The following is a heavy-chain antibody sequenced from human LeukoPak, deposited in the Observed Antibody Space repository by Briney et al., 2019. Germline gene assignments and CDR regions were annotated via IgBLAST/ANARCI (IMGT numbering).Heavy chain of an antibody. Sequence: SETLSLTCTVSGGSISSYYWSWIRQPPGKGPEWIGYIYYSGSTNYNPSLKSRVTISVDTSKNQFSLKLSSVTAADTAVYYCARGHSGYDYFYYYGMDVWGKGTTVTVSS. V-gene: IGHV4-59*12. CDR1: GGSISSYY. CDR2: IYYSGST. J-gene: IGHJ6*04. CDR3: ARGHSGYDYFYYYGMDV. D-gene: IGHD5-12*01.